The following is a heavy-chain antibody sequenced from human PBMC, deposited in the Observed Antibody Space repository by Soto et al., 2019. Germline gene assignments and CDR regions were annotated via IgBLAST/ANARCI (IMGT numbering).Heavy chain of an antibody. J-gene: IGHJ4*02. D-gene: IGHD4-17*01. CDR2: INAGNGNT. Sequence: GASVKVSCKASGYTFTSYAMHWVRQAPGQRLEWMGWINAGNGNTKYSQKFQGRVTITRDTSASTAYMELSSLRSEDTAVYYCARGATINPVSYGDYELDYWGQGTLVTVSS. CDR1: GYTFTSYA. CDR3: ARGATINPVSYGDYELDY. V-gene: IGHV1-3*01.